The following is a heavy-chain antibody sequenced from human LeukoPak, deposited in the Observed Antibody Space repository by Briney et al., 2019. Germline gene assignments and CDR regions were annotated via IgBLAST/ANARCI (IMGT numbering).Heavy chain of an antibody. V-gene: IGHV4-34*01. J-gene: IGHJ5*02. CDR3: ARGATYWAVAGVEWFDP. D-gene: IGHD6-19*01. CDR2: INHSGST. Sequence: SETLSLTCAVYGGSFSGYYWSWIRQPPGKGLEWIGEINHSGSTNYNPSLKSRVTISVDTSKNRFSLKLSSVTAADTAVYYCARGATYWAVAGVEWFDPWGQETLVTVSS. CDR1: GGSFSGYY.